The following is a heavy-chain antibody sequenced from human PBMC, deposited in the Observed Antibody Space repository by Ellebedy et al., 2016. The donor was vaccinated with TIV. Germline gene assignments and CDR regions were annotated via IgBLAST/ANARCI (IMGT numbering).Heavy chain of an antibody. CDR3: ARDLGSWYWGYYYYGMDV. CDR2: MNPNSGNT. Sequence: ASVKVSCXASGYTFTSYDINWVRQATGQGLEWMGWMNPNSGNTGYAQKFQGRVTMTRNTSISTAYMELSSLRSEDTAVYYCARDLGSWYWGYYYYGMDVWGQGTTVTVSS. D-gene: IGHD6-13*01. J-gene: IGHJ6*02. CDR1: GYTFTSYD. V-gene: IGHV1-8*01.